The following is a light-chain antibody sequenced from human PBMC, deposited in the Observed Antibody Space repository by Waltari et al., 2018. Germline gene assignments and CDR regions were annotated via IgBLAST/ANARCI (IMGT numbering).Light chain of an antibody. CDR3: QQTSSPPFS. CDR1: QSVDTY. Sequence: DIQMTLSPSSLSASVGDRVTVTCRASQSVDTYVNWSQHKPGTVPKLLIYGASTLHRGVPSRFTGSGSGTDFTLTITGLRPEDCATYYCQQTSSPPFSFGRGTKLEI. J-gene: IGKJ2*01. V-gene: IGKV1-39*01. CDR2: GAS.